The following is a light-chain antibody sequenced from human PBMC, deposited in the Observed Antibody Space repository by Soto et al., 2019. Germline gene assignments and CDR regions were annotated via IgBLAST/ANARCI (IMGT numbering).Light chain of an antibody. Sequence: QSALTQPASVSGSPGQSITISCTGTSSDVGGYNYVSWYQQHPGKAPKLMIYDVSNRPSGVSNRFSGSKSGNTASLTISGLQAEDVADYYCSSSTSSSTLRYVFGPGTKVTDL. CDR1: SSDVGGYNY. CDR2: DVS. V-gene: IGLV2-14*01. CDR3: SSSTSSSTLRYV. J-gene: IGLJ1*01.